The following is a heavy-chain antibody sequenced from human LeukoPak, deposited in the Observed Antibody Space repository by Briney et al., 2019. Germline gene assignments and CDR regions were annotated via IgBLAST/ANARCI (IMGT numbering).Heavy chain of an antibody. CDR1: GFTLSRYW. V-gene: IGHV3-7*05. CDR3: ASDTTAYYAMDV. J-gene: IGHJ6*02. D-gene: IGHD4-17*01. Sequence: GGSLRLSCAASGFTLSRYWMSWVRQAPGKGLEWVANIKQDGSEKYYVDSVKGRFTISRDNAKNSLFLQMNSLRAEDTAIYYCASDTTAYYAMDVWGQGTTVTISS. CDR2: IKQDGSEK.